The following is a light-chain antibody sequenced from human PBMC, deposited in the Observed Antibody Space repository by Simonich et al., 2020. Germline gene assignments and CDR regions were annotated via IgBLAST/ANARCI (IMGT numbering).Light chain of an antibody. V-gene: IGLV2-23*01. J-gene: IGLJ2*01. CDR2: EGI. CDR1: SSDVGGYNY. CDR3: CSYAGSSTLV. Sequence: QSALTQPRSVSGSPGQSVTISCTGTSSDVGGYNYVSWYQQHPGKAPKLMFYEGIKWSSGVSKRFSGAQSGNTSSLTISGLQAEDEADYYCCSYAGSSTLVFGGGTTRTVL.